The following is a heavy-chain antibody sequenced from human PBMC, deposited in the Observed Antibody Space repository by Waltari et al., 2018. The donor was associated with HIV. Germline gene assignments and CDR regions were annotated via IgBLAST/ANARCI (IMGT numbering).Heavy chain of an antibody. Sequence: QITLKESGPTLVKPTQTLTLTCTFSGFSVATRGVGVGWIRQPPGKALEWLALIYWNDDKRYSPSLGSRLTISKDTSKNQVVLTMTNMDPVDTATYYCAHRRAGYSSGWYTRGFDYWGQGTLVTVSS. CDR1: GFSVATRGVG. D-gene: IGHD6-13*01. J-gene: IGHJ4*02. V-gene: IGHV2-5*01. CDR2: IYWNDDK. CDR3: AHRRAGYSSGWYTRGFDY.